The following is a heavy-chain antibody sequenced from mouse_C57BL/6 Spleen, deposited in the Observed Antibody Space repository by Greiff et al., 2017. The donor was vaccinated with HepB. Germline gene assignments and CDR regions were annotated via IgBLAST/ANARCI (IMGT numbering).Heavy chain of an antibody. J-gene: IGHJ4*01. Sequence: DVKLVESGGGLVQSGRSLRLSCATSGFTFSDFYMEWVRQAPGKGLEWIAASRNKANDYTTEYSASVKGRFIVSRDTSQSILYLQMNALRAEDTAIYYCARGAGYYPYYYAMDYWGQGTSGTVSS. CDR3: ARGAGYYPYYYAMDY. CDR1: GFTFSDFY. V-gene: IGHV7-1*01. D-gene: IGHD2-3*01. CDR2: SRNKANDYTT.